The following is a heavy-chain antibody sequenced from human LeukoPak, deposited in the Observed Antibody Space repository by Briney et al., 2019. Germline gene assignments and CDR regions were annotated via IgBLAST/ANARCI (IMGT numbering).Heavy chain of an antibody. CDR3: ARDLWPDAFDI. CDR2: IYYSGST. Sequence: SETLSLTCTVSGGSISSYYWSWIRQPPGKGLEWIGYIYYSGSTNYNPSLKSRVTISVDTSKNQFSLKLSSVTAADTAVYYCARDLWPDAFDIWGQGTMVTVSS. CDR1: GGSISSYY. V-gene: IGHV4-59*01. D-gene: IGHD2-21*01. J-gene: IGHJ3*02.